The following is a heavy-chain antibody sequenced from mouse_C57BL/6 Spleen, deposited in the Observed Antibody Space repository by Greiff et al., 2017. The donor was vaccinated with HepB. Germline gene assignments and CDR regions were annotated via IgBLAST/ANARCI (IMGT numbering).Heavy chain of an antibody. CDR2: ISSGSSTI. CDR1: GFTFSDYG. J-gene: IGHJ4*01. Sequence: EVKLVESGGGLVKPGGSLKLSCAASGFTFSDYGMHWVRQAPEKGLEWVAYISSGSSTIYYADTVKGRFTISRDNAKNTLFLQMTSLRSEDTAMYYCAKGSLLRGAMDYWGQGTSVTVSS. CDR3: AKGSLLRGAMDY. V-gene: IGHV5-17*01. D-gene: IGHD1-1*01.